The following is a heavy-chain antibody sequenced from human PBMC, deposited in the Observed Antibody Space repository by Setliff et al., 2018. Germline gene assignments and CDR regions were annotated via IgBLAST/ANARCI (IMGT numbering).Heavy chain of an antibody. V-gene: IGHV4-38-2*01. CDR2: IYHSGST. CDR3: ARSFSRREKFLLDY. CDR1: GYSISSGYY. J-gene: IGHJ4*02. Sequence: SETLSLTCAVSGYSISSGYYWGWIRQPPGKGREWIGSIYHSGSTYYNPSRKSRVTISMDTSKNQFSLKVSSVTAADTAVYYCARSFSRREKFLLDYWGQGALVTVSS.